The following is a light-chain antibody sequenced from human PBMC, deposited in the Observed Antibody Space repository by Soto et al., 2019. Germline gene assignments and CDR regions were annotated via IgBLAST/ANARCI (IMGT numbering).Light chain of an antibody. CDR1: RSDVGGYNY. J-gene: IGLJ1*01. CDR3: CSYAGRYTYV. CDR2: DVS. V-gene: IGLV2-11*01. Sequence: QSALTQPRSVSGSPGQSVTISCTGTRSDVGGYNYVSWYQQRPGKAPLLMIYDVSKRPSGVTDRFSGSKSGYTASLTISGLQAEDEADYYCCSYAGRYTYVFGTGTKLTVL.